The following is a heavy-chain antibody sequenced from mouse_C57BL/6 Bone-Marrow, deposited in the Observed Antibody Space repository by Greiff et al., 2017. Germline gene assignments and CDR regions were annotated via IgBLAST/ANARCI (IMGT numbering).Heavy chain of an antibody. J-gene: IGHJ3*01. CDR2: IDPEDGGT. Sequence: VQLQQSGAELVQPGASVKLSCTASGFNITDHDMHWVKQTPEQGLEWIGAIDPEDGGTKYAPKFQGKAIITADTSSNTAYLQLSSLTSEDTAVYYCDTSGWFAYWGQGTTVTVSS. CDR1: GFNITDHD. V-gene: IGHV14-2*01. CDR3: DTSGWFAY.